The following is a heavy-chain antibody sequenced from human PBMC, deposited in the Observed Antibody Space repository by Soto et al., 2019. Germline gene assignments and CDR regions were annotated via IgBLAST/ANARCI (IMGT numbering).Heavy chain of an antibody. CDR1: GFTFSDYY. CDR3: ARDHPSKQWLVPR. Sequence: LRLSCAASGFTFSDYYMSWIRQAPGKGLEWVSYISSSGTTIYYADSVRGRFTISRDNAKKSLYLQMNSLRSEDTAVYYCARDHPSKQWLVPRWGQGALVTVSS. CDR2: ISSSGTTI. D-gene: IGHD6-19*01. J-gene: IGHJ4*02. V-gene: IGHV3-11*01.